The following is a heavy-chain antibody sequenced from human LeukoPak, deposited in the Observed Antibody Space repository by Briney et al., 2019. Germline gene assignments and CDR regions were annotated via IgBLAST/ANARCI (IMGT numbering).Heavy chain of an antibody. D-gene: IGHD3-22*01. CDR2: ISGSGGST. CDR3: ARAKTHYYDNSAYVSAFDY. Sequence: PGRSLRLSCAASGFTFSSYAMSWVRQAPGKGLEWVSAISGSGGSTYYADSVKGRFTISRDNSKNTLYLQMNSLRAEDTAVYYCARAKTHYYDNSAYVSAFDYWGQGTLVTVSS. CDR1: GFTFSSYA. V-gene: IGHV3-23*01. J-gene: IGHJ4*02.